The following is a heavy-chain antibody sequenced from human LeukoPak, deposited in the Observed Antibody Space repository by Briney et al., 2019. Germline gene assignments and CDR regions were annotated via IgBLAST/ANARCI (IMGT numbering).Heavy chain of an antibody. CDR1: GFTFSSYS. Sequence: GGSLRLSCAASGFTFSSYSMSWVRQAPGKGLEWVSVIYSGGNTYYADSVKGRFTISRDNSKNTLYLQMNSLRAEDTAVYYCARYYYGSGSYSSMDVWGQGTTVTVSS. V-gene: IGHV3-53*01. CDR2: IYSGGNT. CDR3: ARYYYGSGSYSSMDV. D-gene: IGHD3-10*01. J-gene: IGHJ6*02.